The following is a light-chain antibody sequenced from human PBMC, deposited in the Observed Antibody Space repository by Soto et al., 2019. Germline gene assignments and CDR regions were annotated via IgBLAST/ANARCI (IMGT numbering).Light chain of an antibody. Sequence: QSALTQPASVSGSPGQSITISCTGTSSDVGSYNLVSWYQQHPGEAPKLMIYEGSKRPSGVSNRFSGSKSGNTASLTISGLQAEDEADYYCCSYAGSSTPVVFGGGTQLTVL. CDR3: CSYAGSSTPVV. CDR2: EGS. V-gene: IGLV2-23*01. J-gene: IGLJ2*01. CDR1: SSDVGSYNL.